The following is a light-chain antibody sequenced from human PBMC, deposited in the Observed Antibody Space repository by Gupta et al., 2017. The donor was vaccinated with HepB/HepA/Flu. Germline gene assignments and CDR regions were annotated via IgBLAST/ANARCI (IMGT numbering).Light chain of an antibody. CDR3: QQRSNGPLT. J-gene: IGKJ4*01. Sequence: EIVLTQSPATLSLSPGERATLSCRASQSISSYLAWYQQRPGQAPRLLIYEASNRATGIPARFSGSGSGTDFTRTISSLEPEDFAVYYCQQRSNGPLTFGGGTKVEIK. CDR2: EAS. V-gene: IGKV3-11*01. CDR1: QSISSY.